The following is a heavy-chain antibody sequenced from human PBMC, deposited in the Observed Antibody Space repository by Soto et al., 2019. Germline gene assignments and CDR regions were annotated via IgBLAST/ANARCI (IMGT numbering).Heavy chain of an antibody. Sequence: LRLSCAASGFTFSSYAMSWVRQAPGKGLEWVSAIRGSGGSTYYADSVKGRFTISRDNSKNTLYLQMNSLRAEDTAVYYCAKDGRIPGDHFDYWGQGTLVTVS. CDR3: AKDGRIPGDHFDY. D-gene: IGHD3-16*01. J-gene: IGHJ4*02. V-gene: IGHV3-23*01. CDR2: IRGSGGST. CDR1: GFTFSSYA.